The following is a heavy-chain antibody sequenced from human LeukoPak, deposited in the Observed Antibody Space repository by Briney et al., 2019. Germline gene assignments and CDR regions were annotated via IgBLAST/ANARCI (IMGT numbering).Heavy chain of an antibody. J-gene: IGHJ3*02. D-gene: IGHD5-18*01. CDR1: GYTFTSYA. V-gene: IGHV1-3*01. Sequence: ASVKVSCKASGYTFTSYAMHWVRQAPGQRLEWMGWINAGNGNTTYSQKFQGRVTITRDTSASTAYMELSSLRSEDTAVYYCARDLSYLDAFDIWGQGTMVTVSS. CDR2: INAGNGNT. CDR3: ARDLSYLDAFDI.